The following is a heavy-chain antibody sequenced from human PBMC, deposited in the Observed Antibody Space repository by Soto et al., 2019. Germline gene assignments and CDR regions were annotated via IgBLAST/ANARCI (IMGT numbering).Heavy chain of an antibody. Sequence: ASVKVSCKASGYTFTSYYMHWVRQAPGQGLEWMGIINPSGGSTSYAQKFQGRVTMTRDTSTSTVYMELSSLRSEDTAVYYCARGIGIAVANNSWFDPWGQGTLVTVSS. V-gene: IGHV1-46*03. CDR3: ARGIGIAVANNSWFDP. J-gene: IGHJ5*02. CDR2: INPSGGST. CDR1: GYTFTSYY. D-gene: IGHD6-19*01.